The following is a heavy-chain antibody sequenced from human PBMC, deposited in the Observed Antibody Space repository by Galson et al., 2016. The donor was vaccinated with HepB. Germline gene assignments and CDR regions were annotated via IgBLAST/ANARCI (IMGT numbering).Heavy chain of an antibody. CDR3: ASGTGTTRGDFYNAMDV. J-gene: IGHJ6*02. Sequence: QSGAEVKKPGESLKISCKGSGYSFTNYWVGWVRQMPGKGLEWMGIIHPGESDTRYSPSMEGQVTISADKSISTAYLQWSSLRASDSAIYYWASGTGTTRGDFYNAMDVWGQGTTVTVSS. D-gene: IGHD1-1*01. CDR2: IHPGESDT. CDR1: GYSFTNYW. V-gene: IGHV5-51*01.